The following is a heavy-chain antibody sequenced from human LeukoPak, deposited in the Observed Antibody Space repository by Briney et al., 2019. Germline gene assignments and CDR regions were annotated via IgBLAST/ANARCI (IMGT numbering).Heavy chain of an antibody. CDR2: INLNSGGT. CDR3: ARDQWADSSGYYYASFDY. D-gene: IGHD3-22*01. V-gene: IGHV1-2*02. CDR1: GYTFTGYY. J-gene: IGHJ4*02. Sequence: ASVKVSCKASGYTFTGYYMHWVRQAPGQGLEWMGWINLNSGGTNYAQKFQGRVTMTRDTSISKAYMELSRLRSDDTAVYYCARDQWADSSGYYYASFDYWGQGTLVTVSS.